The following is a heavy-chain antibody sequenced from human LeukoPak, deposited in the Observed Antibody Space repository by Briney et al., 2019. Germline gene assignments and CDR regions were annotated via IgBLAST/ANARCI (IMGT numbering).Heavy chain of an antibody. CDR2: IYYSGST. V-gene: IGHV4-59*01. CDR3: ARVSGSSRITMVRGVSFYFDY. D-gene: IGHD3-10*01. Sequence: SETLSLTCTVSGGSISSYYWSWIRQPPGKGLEWIGYIYYSGSTNYNPSLKSRVTISVDTSKNQFSLKLSSVTAADTAVYYCARVSGSSRITMVRGVSFYFDYWGQGTLVTVSS. CDR1: GGSISSYY. J-gene: IGHJ4*02.